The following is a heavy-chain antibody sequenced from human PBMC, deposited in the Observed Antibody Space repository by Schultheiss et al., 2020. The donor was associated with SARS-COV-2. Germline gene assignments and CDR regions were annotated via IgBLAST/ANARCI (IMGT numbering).Heavy chain of an antibody. D-gene: IGHD6-13*01. V-gene: IGHV3-48*02. Sequence: GSLRLSCAGSGFTFSSYSMNWVRQAPGKGLELVSYISSSSSTIYYADSVKGRFTISRDNAKNSLYLQMNSLRDEDTAVYYCARLDSSSWYVDWFDPWGQGTLVTVSS. J-gene: IGHJ5*02. CDR2: ISSSSSTI. CDR3: ARLDSSSWYVDWFDP. CDR1: GFTFSSYS.